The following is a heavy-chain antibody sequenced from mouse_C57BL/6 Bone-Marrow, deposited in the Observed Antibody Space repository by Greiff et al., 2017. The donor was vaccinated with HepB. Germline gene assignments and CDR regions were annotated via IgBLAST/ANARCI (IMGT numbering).Heavy chain of an antibody. CDR2: IDPSDSYT. D-gene: IGHD1-1*01. Sequence: VQLQQPGAELVKPGASVKLSCKASGYTFTSYWMQWVKQRPGQGLEWIGEIDPSDSYTNYNQKFKGKATLTVDTSSSTAYMQLSSLTSEDSAVYYCARATTVGDYWGQGTTLTVSS. V-gene: IGHV1-50*01. CDR3: ARATTVGDY. CDR1: GYTFTSYW. J-gene: IGHJ2*01.